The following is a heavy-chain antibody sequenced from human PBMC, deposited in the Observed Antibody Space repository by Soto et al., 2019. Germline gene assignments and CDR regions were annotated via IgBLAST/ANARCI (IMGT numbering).Heavy chain of an antibody. CDR3: TRDPNGDYIGAFDF. J-gene: IGHJ3*01. V-gene: IGHV3-23*01. CDR1: TFTFSTYA. Sequence: EVQLLEPGGGLVQPGGSLRLSCAASTFTFSTYAMTWVRQAPGTGLEWVASITGSGGRTVYADSLKGLFTISRDNSKNTLYLPMNSLRAEDAAVYYCTRDPNGDYIGAFDFWGQGTVVTVSS. D-gene: IGHD4-17*01. CDR2: ITGSGGRT.